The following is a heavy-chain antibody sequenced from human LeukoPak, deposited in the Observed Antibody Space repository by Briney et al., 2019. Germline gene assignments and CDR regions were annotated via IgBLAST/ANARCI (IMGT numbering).Heavy chain of an antibody. CDR2: TTDDGTTT. CDR1: GLTFSNYA. J-gene: IGHJ4*02. D-gene: IGHD3-10*01. Sequence: PGGSLRLSCAGSGLTFSNYAMTWVRQAPGNGLEWVSSTTDDGTTTYYADSVKGRFTISRDNSKNTQFLQMNSLRVEDTGLYYCTTGVNYWGQGTRVIVSS. V-gene: IGHV3-23*01. CDR3: TTGVNY.